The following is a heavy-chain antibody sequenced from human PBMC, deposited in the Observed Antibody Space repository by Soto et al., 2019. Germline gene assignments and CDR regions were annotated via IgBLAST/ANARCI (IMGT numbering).Heavy chain of an antibody. D-gene: IGHD6-19*01. CDR2: IYHSGST. Sequence: PSETLSLTCTVSGGSISSYYWSWIRQPPGKGLEWIGYIYHSGSTNYNPSLKSRVTISVDTSKNQFSLKLSSVTAADTAVYYCASQKGIAVAEWGENWFDPWGQGTLVTVSS. V-gene: IGHV4-59*01. J-gene: IGHJ5*02. CDR3: ASQKGIAVAEWGENWFDP. CDR1: GGSISSYY.